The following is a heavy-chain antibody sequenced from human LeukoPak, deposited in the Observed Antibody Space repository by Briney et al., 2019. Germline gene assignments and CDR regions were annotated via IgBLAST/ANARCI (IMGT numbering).Heavy chain of an antibody. CDR1: GFTFSSYA. D-gene: IGHD1-26*01. J-gene: IGHJ4*02. CDR2: ISYDGSNK. CDR3: ARDHGVTTLTLWY. Sequence: GGSLRLSCAASGFTFSSYAMHWVRQAPGKGLEWVAVISYDGSNKYYADSVKGRFTISRDNSKNTLYLQMNSLRAEDTAVHYCARDHGVTTLTLWYWGQGILVTVSS. V-gene: IGHV3-30*04.